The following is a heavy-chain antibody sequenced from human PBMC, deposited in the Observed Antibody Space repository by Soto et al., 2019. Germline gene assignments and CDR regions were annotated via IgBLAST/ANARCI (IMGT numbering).Heavy chain of an antibody. CDR1: GDSVSSNSAA. J-gene: IGHJ4*02. D-gene: IGHD3-3*01. CDR3: ARAVKNHDTIFGVVIIMCLDY. V-gene: IGHV6-1*01. CDR2: TYYRSKWYN. Sequence: SQTLSLTCAISGDSVSSNSAAWNWIRQSPSRGLEWLGRTYYRSKWYNDYAVSVKSRITINPDTSKNQFSLQLNSVTPEDTAVYYCARAVKNHDTIFGVVIIMCLDYWGQGTLVTVSS.